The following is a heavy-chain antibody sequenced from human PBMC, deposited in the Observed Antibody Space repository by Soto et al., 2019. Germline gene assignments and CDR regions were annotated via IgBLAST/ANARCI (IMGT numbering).Heavy chain of an antibody. CDR1: GFSFRNHW. V-gene: IGHV3-7*03. D-gene: IGHD3-10*01. CDR2: IKQDGTEK. Sequence: GGSRRLSCEASGFSFRNHWMTWVRQAPGRGLEWVANIKQDGTEKYYVDSVKGRFIISRDNARNSLYLQMNSLRAEDTAVYYCASRPSDVYYYGVVDYWGRGTLVTVSS. J-gene: IGHJ4*02. CDR3: ASRPSDVYYYGVVDY.